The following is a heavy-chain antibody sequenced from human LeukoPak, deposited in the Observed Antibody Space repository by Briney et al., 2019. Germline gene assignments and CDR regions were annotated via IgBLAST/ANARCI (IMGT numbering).Heavy chain of an antibody. CDR2: ISTSSSYL. D-gene: IGHD3-10*02. Sequence: GGSLRLSCAASGFTFSRYNMNWVRQAPGKGLEWVSSISTSSSYLYYADSVKGRFTISRDNARNSLYLQMNSLRAEDTAVYYCAELGITMIGGVWGKGTTVTISS. V-gene: IGHV3-21*01. J-gene: IGHJ6*04. CDR1: GFTFSRYN. CDR3: AELGITMIGGV.